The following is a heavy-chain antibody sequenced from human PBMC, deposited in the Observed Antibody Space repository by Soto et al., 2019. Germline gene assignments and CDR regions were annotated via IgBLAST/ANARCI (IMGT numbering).Heavy chain of an antibody. CDR1: GGSISRYY. J-gene: IGHJ4*02. CDR2: IYYSGST. Sequence: SETLSLTRTVSGGSISRYYWSWIREPPGEGLEWIGYIYYSGSTDYNPSLKSRVTISVDTSKNQFSLKLSSVTAADTAVYYCARATRMVRGVITYPHFDYWGQGTLVTVSS. CDR3: ARATRMVRGVITYPHFDY. D-gene: IGHD3-10*01. V-gene: IGHV4-59*13.